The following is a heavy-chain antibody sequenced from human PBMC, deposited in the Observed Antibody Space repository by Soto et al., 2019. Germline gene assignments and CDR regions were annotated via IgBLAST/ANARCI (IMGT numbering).Heavy chain of an antibody. CDR2: INSRSSYT. D-gene: IGHD2-15*01. CDR3: ATLGVEATYYYYNGMAV. CDR1: GFTFSDYY. Sequence: PGGSLRLSCAASGFTFSDYYMSWVRQAPGKGLEYISYINSRSSYTNYADSVKGRFTISRDNAKKSLYLQMNRLGAEDTAVYYCATLGVEATYYYYNGMAVWGQGTTVTVSS. J-gene: IGHJ6*02. V-gene: IGHV3-11*06.